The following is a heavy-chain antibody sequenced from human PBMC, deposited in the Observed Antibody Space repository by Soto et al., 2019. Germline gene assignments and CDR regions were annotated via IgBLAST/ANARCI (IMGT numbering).Heavy chain of an antibody. CDR1: GGSISSYY. D-gene: IGHD4-17*01. V-gene: IGHV4-59*01. J-gene: IGHJ6*02. Sequence: SETLSLTCTVSGGSISSYYWSWIRQPPGKGLEWIGYIYYSGSTNYNPSLKSRVTISVDTSKNQFSLKLSSVTAADTAVYYCARAAAYGDYVWGGYGMDVWGQGTRVTVSS. CDR3: ARAAAYGDYVWGGYGMDV. CDR2: IYYSGST.